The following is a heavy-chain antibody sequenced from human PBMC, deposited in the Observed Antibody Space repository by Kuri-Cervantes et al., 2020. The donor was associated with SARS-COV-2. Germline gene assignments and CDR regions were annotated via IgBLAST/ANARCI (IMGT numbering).Heavy chain of an antibody. V-gene: IGHV3-33*01. CDR1: GFIFNNHG. CDR3: ARGRATVTVIGAFDI. CDR2: IWFDGSNE. Sequence: GGSLRLSCAASGFIFNNHGLHWVRQAPGKGLEWVAVIWFDGSNEYYADSVKGRFTISRENSKDTVYLQMNSLRAEDTAIYYCARGRATVTVIGAFDIWGQGTMVTVSS. J-gene: IGHJ3*02. D-gene: IGHD4-17*01.